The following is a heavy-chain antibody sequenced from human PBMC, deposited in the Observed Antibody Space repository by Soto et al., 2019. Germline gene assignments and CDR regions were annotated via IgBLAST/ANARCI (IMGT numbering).Heavy chain of an antibody. Sequence: SVSGGSISSSSYYWGWIRQPPGKGLEWIGSIYYSGSTYYNPSLKSRVTISVDTSKNQFSLKLSSVTAADTAVYYCASKDYGNDYWGQGTLVTVSS. J-gene: IGHJ4*02. CDR1: GGSISSSSYY. V-gene: IGHV4-39*01. CDR2: IYYSGST. CDR3: ASKDYGNDY. D-gene: IGHD4-17*01.